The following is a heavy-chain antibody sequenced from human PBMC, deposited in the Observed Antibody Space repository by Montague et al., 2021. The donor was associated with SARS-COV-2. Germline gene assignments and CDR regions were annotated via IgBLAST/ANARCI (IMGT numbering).Heavy chain of an antibody. CDR1: GFTFSSYV. J-gene: IGHJ3*02. Sequence: SLRLSCAASGFTFSSYVMHWVRQAPGKGLEWVSLILYDGSNKYYVDSVKGRFTISRDNAKNTLYLQMNSLRAEDTAVYYCARAPRRHYYDSTGFDASDIWGQGTMVTVSS. D-gene: IGHD3-22*01. CDR2: ILYDGSNK. V-gene: IGHV3-30-3*01. CDR3: ARAPRRHYYDSTGFDASDI.